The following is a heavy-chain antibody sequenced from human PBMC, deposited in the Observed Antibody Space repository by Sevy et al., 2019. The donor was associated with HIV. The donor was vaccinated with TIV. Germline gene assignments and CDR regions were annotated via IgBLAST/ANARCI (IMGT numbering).Heavy chain of an antibody. V-gene: IGHV4-59*01. CDR2: IFYTGIT. J-gene: IGHJ5*02. CDR1: GGSMRSYY. D-gene: IGHD3-3*01. CDR3: SRHFLSYDFWSGYSTNNYFDT. Sequence: SETLSLTCNVSGGSMRSYYWSWIRQPPGKRLEWIGYIFYTGITNYNPSLKSRVNISIDMSKNQFSLNLTSVTASDTAVYYCSRHFLSYDFWSGYSTNNYFDTWGQGTLVTVSS.